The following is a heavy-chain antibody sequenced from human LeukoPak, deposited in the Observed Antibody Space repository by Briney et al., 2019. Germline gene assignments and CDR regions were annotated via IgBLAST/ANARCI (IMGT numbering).Heavy chain of an antibody. Sequence: SETLSLTCAVSGGSISSSSWWCWVRQPPGRGLEWIGEIYHSGSTNYNPSIKSRATISVDNSKNQFSLKLDCATAADTAVYFCARDYDSRASGWGEGSLVTV. CDR1: GGSISSSSW. J-gene: IGHJ4*02. D-gene: IGHD3-22*01. V-gene: IGHV4-4*02. CDR2: IYHSGST. CDR3: ARDYDSRASG.